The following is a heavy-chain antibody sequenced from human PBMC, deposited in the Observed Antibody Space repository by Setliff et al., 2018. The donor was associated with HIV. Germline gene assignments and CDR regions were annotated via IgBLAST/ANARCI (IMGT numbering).Heavy chain of an antibody. Sequence: PSETLSLTCTVYGGSFSNYYTNWIHQPPGKGLEWIGELSPSGTTRPNPSLQSRVIISLDTSKNQFSLKLTSVTAADTAMYYCAAFLVSPVTTQDYWGQGTPVTVSS. V-gene: IGHV4-34*01. D-gene: IGHD4-17*01. CDR3: AAFLVSPVTTQDY. J-gene: IGHJ4*02. CDR1: GGSFSNYY. CDR2: LSPSGTT.